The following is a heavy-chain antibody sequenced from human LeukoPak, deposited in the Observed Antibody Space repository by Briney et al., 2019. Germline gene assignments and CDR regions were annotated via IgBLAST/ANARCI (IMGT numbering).Heavy chain of an antibody. CDR1: GYTLTDYY. CDR2: INPNSGDT. V-gene: IGHV1-2*02. D-gene: IGHD1-26*01. Sequence: ASVKVSCKASGYTLTDYYMHWVRQAPGQGLEWMGWINPNSGDTNYAQKFQGRVTMTRDASISTAYMELSRLTSDDTAIYYCARDWRGSYFPDFWGQGTLVTVSS. J-gene: IGHJ4*02. CDR3: ARDWRGSYFPDF.